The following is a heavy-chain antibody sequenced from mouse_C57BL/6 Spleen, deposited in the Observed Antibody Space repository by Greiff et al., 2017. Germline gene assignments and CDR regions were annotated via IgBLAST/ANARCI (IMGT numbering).Heavy chain of an antibody. CDR1: GYSFTDYN. Sequence: VQLQQSGPELVKPGASVKISCKASGYSFTDYNMNWVKQSNGQRLEWIGVINPTYGTTSYNQKFKGKATLTVDQSSSTAYMQLNRLTSEDSAVYYCAREEGYVGGYCDVWGTGTSVTVAS. D-gene: IGHD2-2*01. CDR2: INPTYGTT. J-gene: IGHJ1*03. V-gene: IGHV1-39*01. CDR3: AREEGYVGGYCDV.